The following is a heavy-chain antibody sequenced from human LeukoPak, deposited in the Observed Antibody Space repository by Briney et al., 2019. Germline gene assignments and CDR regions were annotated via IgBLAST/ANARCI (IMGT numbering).Heavy chain of an antibody. Sequence: PGGSLRLSCAASGFTFSDYYMSWIRQAPGKGLEWVSVIYSGGSTYYADSVKGRFTISRDNSKNTLYLQMNSLRAEDTAVYYCARDYYDSSGYSPWGQGTLVTVSS. J-gene: IGHJ5*02. CDR1: GFTFSDYY. CDR2: IYSGGST. D-gene: IGHD3-22*01. CDR3: ARDYYDSSGYSP. V-gene: IGHV3-66*01.